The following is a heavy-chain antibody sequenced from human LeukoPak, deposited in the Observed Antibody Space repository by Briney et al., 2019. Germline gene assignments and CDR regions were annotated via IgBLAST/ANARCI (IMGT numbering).Heavy chain of an antibody. CDR3: ARQTYDFWSGYPPRFEWFDH. Sequence: SETLSLTCAVYGGSFSSYYWSWFRQPPGKGLEYIGCFYNSGSTYYNPSLKSRVTISVDTSKNHFSLSLTSVSAADTAVYYCARQTYDFWSGYPPRFEWFDHWGQGIPVTVPS. V-gene: IGHV4-59*08. D-gene: IGHD3-3*01. CDR2: FYNSGST. CDR1: GGSFSSYY. J-gene: IGHJ5*02.